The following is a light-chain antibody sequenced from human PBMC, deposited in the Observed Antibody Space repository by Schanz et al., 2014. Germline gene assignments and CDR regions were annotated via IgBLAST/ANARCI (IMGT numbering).Light chain of an antibody. CDR1: QSVSSSF. Sequence: EIVLTQSPATLSVSPGERATLSCRASQSVSSSFLAWYQQKPGQGPRLLIYGTSTRATGIPDRFSGSGSGTDFTLTISRLEPEDFAVYYCQQYGSSPYTFGQGTKLEIK. CDR2: GTS. V-gene: IGKV3-20*01. J-gene: IGKJ2*01. CDR3: QQYGSSPYT.